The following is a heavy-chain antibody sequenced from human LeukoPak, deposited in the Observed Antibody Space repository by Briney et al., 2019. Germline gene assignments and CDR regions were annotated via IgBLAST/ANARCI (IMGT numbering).Heavy chain of an antibody. CDR2: INHSGST. CDR3: ARGSSGYLYGFDY. D-gene: IGHD3-22*01. J-gene: IGHJ4*02. CDR1: GGSISSSSYY. Sequence: SETLSLTCTVSGGSISSSSYYWGWIRQPPGKGLEWIGEINHSGSTNYNPSLKSRVTISVDTSKNQFSLKLSSVTAADTAVYYCARGSSGYLYGFDYWGQGTLVTVSS. V-gene: IGHV4-39*07.